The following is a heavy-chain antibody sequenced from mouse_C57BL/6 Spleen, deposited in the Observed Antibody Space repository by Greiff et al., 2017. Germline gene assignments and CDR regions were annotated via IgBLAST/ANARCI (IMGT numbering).Heavy chain of an antibody. J-gene: IGHJ4*01. CDR2: INPNYGTT. D-gene: IGHD3-3*01. CDR1: GYSFTAYN. Sequence: VQLQQSGPDLVKPGASVKISCKASGYSFTAYNMNWVKQRNGKSLEWIGVINPNYGTTSYNQKFKGKATLTVDQSSSTAYIQLNSRTSEESTVYYCARGDIPYAMDYWGQGTSVTVSS. V-gene: IGHV1-39*01. CDR3: ARGDIPYAMDY.